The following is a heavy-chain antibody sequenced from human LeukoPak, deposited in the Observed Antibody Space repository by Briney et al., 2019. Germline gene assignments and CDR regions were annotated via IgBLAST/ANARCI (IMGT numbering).Heavy chain of an antibody. CDR3: ARGGGSGWYGLPFDS. CDR1: GFTFSSYW. Sequence: GGSLRLSCAASGFTFSSYWMSWVRQVPGKGLEWVANMKQDGREKYLVDSVKGRFTISRDNAKNSVYLQMNSLTDEDTAVYYCARGGGSGWYGLPFDSWGQGTLVTVSS. D-gene: IGHD6-13*01. J-gene: IGHJ4*02. CDR2: MKQDGREK. V-gene: IGHV3-7*01.